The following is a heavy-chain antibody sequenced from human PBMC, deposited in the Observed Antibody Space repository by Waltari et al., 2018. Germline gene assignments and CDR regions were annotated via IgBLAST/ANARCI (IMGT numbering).Heavy chain of an antibody. CDR2: ISSSGSTI. CDR3: ARQKFYCTNGVCYDLDY. V-gene: IGHV3-48*03. J-gene: IGHJ4*02. CDR1: GFTFSSYE. D-gene: IGHD2-8*01. Sequence: EVQLVESGGGLVQPGGSLRLSCAASGFTFSSYEMNWVRQAPGKGLEWVSYISSSGSTIYYADSVKGRFTISRDNAKNSLYLQMNSLRAEDTAVYYCARQKFYCTNGVCYDLDYWGQGTL.